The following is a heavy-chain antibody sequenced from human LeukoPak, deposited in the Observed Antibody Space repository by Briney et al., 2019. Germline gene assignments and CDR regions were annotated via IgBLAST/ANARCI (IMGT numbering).Heavy chain of an antibody. J-gene: IGHJ4*02. Sequence: PGGSLRLSCAASGFTFSSYWMSWVRQAPGKGLEWVANIKQDGSEKYYVDSVKGRFTISRDNSKNTLYLQMGSLRAEDMAVYYCARGWELLRTMPFDYWGQGTLVTVSS. CDR3: ARGWELLRTMPFDY. CDR2: IKQDGSEK. CDR1: GFTFSSYW. V-gene: IGHV3-7*01. D-gene: IGHD1-26*01.